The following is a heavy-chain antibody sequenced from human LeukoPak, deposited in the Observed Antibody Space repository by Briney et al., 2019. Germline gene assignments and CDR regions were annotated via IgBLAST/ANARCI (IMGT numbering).Heavy chain of an antibody. Sequence: GGSLRLSCAASGFTFSSYAMSWVRQAPGKGLGWVSGISGSGGSTNYADSVKGRFTISRDNSKNTLYLQMNSLRAEDTAVYYCAKDYDYVWGSPGTIFDYWGQGTLVTVSS. D-gene: IGHD3-16*01. CDR2: ISGSGGST. J-gene: IGHJ4*02. V-gene: IGHV3-23*01. CDR3: AKDYDYVWGSPGTIFDY. CDR1: GFTFSSYA.